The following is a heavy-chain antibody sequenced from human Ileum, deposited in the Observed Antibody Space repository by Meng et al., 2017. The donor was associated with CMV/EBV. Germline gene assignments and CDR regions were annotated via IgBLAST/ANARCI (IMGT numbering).Heavy chain of an antibody. D-gene: IGHD2-2*01. Sequence: SETLSLTCTVSGGSISSSSYYWGWIRQPPGKGLEWIGSIYYSGSTYYNPSLKSRVTISVDTSKNRFSLKLSSVTAADTAVYYCARDRADCSSTSCYPYFDYWGQGTLVTVSS. CDR1: GGSISSSSYY. CDR3: ARDRADCSSTSCYPYFDY. J-gene: IGHJ4*02. CDR2: IYYSGST. V-gene: IGHV4-39*07.